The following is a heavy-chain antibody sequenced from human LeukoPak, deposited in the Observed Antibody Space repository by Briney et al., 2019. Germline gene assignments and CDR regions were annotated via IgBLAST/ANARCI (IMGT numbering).Heavy chain of an antibody. CDR1: GFTFSSYS. Sequence: GGSLRLSCAASGFTFSSYSMNWVRQAPGKGLEWVSSISSSSSYIYYADSVKGRFTISRDNAKNSLYLQMSSLRAEDTAVYYCARDGYYYGSGSYYSFDYWGQGTLVAVSS. J-gene: IGHJ4*02. V-gene: IGHV3-21*01. CDR2: ISSSSSYI. CDR3: ARDGYYYGSGSYYSFDY. D-gene: IGHD3-10*01.